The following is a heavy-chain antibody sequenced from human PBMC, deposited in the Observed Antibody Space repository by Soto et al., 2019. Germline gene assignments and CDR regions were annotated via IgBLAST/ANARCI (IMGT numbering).Heavy chain of an antibody. CDR1: GGSVSSGSYY. D-gene: IGHD3-3*01. CDR3: AREGRDFWSGYSYYGMDV. Sequence: ETLSLTCTVSGGSVSSGSYYWSWIRQPPGKGLEWIGYIYYSGSTNYNPSLKSRVTISVDTSKNQFSLKLSSVTAADTAVYYCAREGRDFWSGYSYYGMDVWGQGTTVTVSS. CDR2: IYYSGST. V-gene: IGHV4-61*01. J-gene: IGHJ6*02.